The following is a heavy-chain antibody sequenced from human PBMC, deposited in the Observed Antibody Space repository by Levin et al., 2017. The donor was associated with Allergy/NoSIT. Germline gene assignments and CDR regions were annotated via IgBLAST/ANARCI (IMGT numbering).Heavy chain of an antibody. D-gene: IGHD2-21*01. CDR3: ARDYRSYCGAACYNPFDS. CDR2: ISYDGFDE. J-gene: IGHJ4*02. CDR1: GFTFNIYR. Sequence: PGGSLRLSCAASGFTFNIYRMYWVRQAPGKGLEWVALISYDGFDEYYADSVKGRFTISRDTSMSTLFLEMNALRPDDTGIYYCARDYRSYCGAACYNPFDSWGQGALVTVSS. V-gene: IGHV3-30*03.